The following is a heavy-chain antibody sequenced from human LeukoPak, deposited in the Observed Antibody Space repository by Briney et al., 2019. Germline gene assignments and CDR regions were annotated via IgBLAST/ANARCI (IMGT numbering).Heavy chain of an antibody. CDR2: MNPNSGNT. V-gene: IGHV1-8*01. J-gene: IGHJ5*02. CDR1: GYTFTSYD. Sequence: ASVKVSCKASGYTFTSYDINWVRQATGQGLEWMGWMNPNSGNTGYAQKFQGRVTMTRNTSIGTAYMELSSLRSEDTAVYYCARDSSEDGSGRSWGQGTLVTVSS. CDR3: ARDSSEDGSGRS. D-gene: IGHD3-10*01.